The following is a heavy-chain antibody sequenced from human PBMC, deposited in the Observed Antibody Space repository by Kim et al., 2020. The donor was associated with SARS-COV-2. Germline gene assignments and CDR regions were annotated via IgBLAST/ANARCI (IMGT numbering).Heavy chain of an antibody. V-gene: IGHV4-39*01. CDR3: ARHSSGERDESYWSGRVGDAFDI. CDR2: IYYSGST. D-gene: IGHD1-26*01. Sequence: SETLSLTCSVSGASMSSTAYFWGWIRQSPGKSLEWIGSIYYSGSTYYNPSLKSRVTISLDTSKNQFSLNLNSVTAADTAVYYCARHSSGERDESYWSGRVGDAFDIWGQGTMVTVSS. J-gene: IGHJ3*02. CDR1: GASMSSTAYF.